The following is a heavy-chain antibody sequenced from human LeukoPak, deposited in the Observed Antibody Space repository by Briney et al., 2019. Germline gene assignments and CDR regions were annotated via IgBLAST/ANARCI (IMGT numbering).Heavy chain of an antibody. D-gene: IGHD4-17*01. CDR2: INPNSGGT. V-gene: IGHV1-2*04. Sequence: ASVKVSCKASGYTFTGYYMHWARQAPGQGLEWMGWINPNSGGTNYAQKFQGWVTMTRDTSISTAYMELSRLRSDDTAVYYCARAISTTDNYYYYGMDVWGKGTTVTVSS. CDR1: GYTFTGYY. J-gene: IGHJ6*04. CDR3: ARAISTTDNYYYYGMDV.